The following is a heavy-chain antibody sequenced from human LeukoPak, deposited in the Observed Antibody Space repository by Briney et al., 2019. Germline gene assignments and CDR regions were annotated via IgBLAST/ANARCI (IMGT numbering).Heavy chain of an antibody. CDR1: GFTFSSYA. V-gene: IGHV3-30-3*01. D-gene: IGHD2-15*01. J-gene: IGHJ4*02. CDR3: ASPLRDY. Sequence: PGGSLRPSCAASGFTFSSYAMHWVRQAPGKGLEWVAVISYDGSNKYYADSVKGRFTISRDNSKNTLYLQMNSLRAEDTAVYYCASPLRDYWGQGTLVTVSS. CDR2: ISYDGSNK.